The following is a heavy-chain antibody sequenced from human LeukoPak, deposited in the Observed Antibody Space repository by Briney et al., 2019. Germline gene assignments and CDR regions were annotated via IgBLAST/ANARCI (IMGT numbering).Heavy chain of an antibody. V-gene: IGHV4-39*01. Sequence: SETPSLTFTISGGSLGIYYWAWIRQPPGKGLEWIGMIFYSGSAYYTPSLRGRVTLSVDTSRNQFSLNLISVTAADTGVYFCARQQSDTSLFDPWGQGTLVTVSS. CDR2: IFYSGSA. D-gene: IGHD2-21*02. CDR3: ARQQSDTSLFDP. CDR1: GGSLGIYY. J-gene: IGHJ5*02.